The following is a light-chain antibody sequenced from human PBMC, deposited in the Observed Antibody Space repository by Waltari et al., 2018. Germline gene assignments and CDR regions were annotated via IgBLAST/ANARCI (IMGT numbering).Light chain of an antibody. V-gene: IGKV3-20*01. CDR2: GAS. CDR3: QQYGKSPLT. CDR1: QSVDLNY. J-gene: IGKJ4*01. Sequence: EIVLTQSPGTLSLSPGERATLSCRASQSVDLNYLAWYQQKPGQAPRLLIYGASRRATGIPDRFSGSVSGTDFTLTISRLEPEDFAVYHCQQYGKSPLTFGGGTKVEIK.